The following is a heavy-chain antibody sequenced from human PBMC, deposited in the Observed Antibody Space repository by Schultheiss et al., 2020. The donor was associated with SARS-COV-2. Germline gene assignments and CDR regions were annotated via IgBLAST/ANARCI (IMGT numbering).Heavy chain of an antibody. D-gene: IGHD5-12*01. CDR3: AANSGYSGYDRYGMDV. Sequence: SQTLSLTCAISGDSVSSNSAAWNWIRQSPSRGLEWLGRTYYRSKWYNDYAVSVKSRITINPDTSKNQFSLQLNSVTPEDTAVYYCAANSGYSGYDRYGMDVWGQGTTVTVSS. CDR2: TYYRSKWYN. V-gene: IGHV6-1*01. CDR1: GDSVSSNSAA. J-gene: IGHJ6*02.